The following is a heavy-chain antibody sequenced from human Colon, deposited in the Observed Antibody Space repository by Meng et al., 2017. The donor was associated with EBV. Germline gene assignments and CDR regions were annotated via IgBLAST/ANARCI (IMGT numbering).Heavy chain of an antibody. D-gene: IGHD3-10*01. CDR2: ISHSGTT. CDR1: GGSIDSDNW. CDR3: ARDYYASGFVFDL. V-gene: IGHV4-4*02. J-gene: IGHJ5*02. Sequence: QMQLQESGPGLVQPSGTLSLTCAVSGGSIDSDNWWNWVRQTPGKGLEWIGEISHSGTTNYNPSLKSRVTKSIDKSKNQFSLKLTSVTAADTAVYYCARDYYASGFVFDLWGQGTLVTVSS.